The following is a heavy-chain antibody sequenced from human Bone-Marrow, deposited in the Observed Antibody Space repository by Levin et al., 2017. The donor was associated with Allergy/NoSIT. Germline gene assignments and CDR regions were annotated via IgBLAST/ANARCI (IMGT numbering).Heavy chain of an antibody. D-gene: IGHD4-17*01. CDR2: ISYDGSNK. V-gene: IGHV3-30-3*01. Sequence: GGSLRLSCAASGFTFSSYAMHWVRQAPGKGLEWVAVISYDGSNKYYADSVKGRFTISRDNSKNTLYLQMNSLRAEDTAVYYCATRTTVPYNWFDPWGQGTLVTVSS. J-gene: IGHJ5*02. CDR3: ATRTTVPYNWFDP. CDR1: GFTFSSYA.